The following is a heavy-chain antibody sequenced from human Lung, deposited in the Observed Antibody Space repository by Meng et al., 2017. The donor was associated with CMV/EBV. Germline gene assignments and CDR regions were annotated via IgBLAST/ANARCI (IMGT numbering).Heavy chain of an antibody. CDR1: GFTFSSYA. D-gene: IGHD6-13*01. V-gene: IGHV3-23*03. CDR2: IFSGGSTA. J-gene: IGHJ4*02. Sequence: SCAASGFTFSSYAMSWVRQPPGQGLEWVSVIFSGGSTAYYADSVKGRFTISRDNSKNTLFLQMNSLRAEDTAVYYCVRDGHSWNFDYWGQGSLVTVSS. CDR3: VRDGHSWNFDY.